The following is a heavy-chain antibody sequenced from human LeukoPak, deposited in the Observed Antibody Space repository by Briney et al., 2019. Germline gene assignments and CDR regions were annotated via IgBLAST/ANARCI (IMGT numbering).Heavy chain of an antibody. D-gene: IGHD4-23*01. CDR2: IYHSGST. J-gene: IGHJ4*02. V-gene: IGHV4-34*01. Sequence: SETLSLTCAVYGGSFSGYYWSWIRQPPGKGLEWIGEIYHSGSTNYNPSLKSRVTISVDKSKNQFSLKLSSVTAADTAVYYCARDPDYGGNTYLDYWGQGILVTVSS. CDR3: ARDPDYGGNTYLDY. CDR1: GGSFSGYY.